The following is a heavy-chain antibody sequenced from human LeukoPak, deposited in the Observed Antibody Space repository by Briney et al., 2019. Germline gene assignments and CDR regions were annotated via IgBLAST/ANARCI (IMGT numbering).Heavy chain of an antibody. J-gene: IGHJ4*02. CDR2: IYYSGST. D-gene: IGHD3-22*01. CDR3: ARLIDYYDSSGYSYYFDY. Sequence: SETLSLTCTVSGGSISSYYWSWIRQPPGKGPEWIGYIYYSGSTNYNPSLKSRVTISVDTSKNQFSLKLSSVTAADTAVYYCARLIDYYDSSGYSYYFDYWGQGTLVTVSS. V-gene: IGHV4-59*08. CDR1: GGSISSYY.